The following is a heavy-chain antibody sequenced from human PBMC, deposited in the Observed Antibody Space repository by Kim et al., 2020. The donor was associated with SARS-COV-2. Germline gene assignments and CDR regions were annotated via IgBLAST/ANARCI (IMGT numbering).Heavy chain of an antibody. D-gene: IGHD3-10*01. CDR3: AKARADNYYSSGSYADFDN. J-gene: IGHJ4*02. V-gene: IGHV3-23*01. Sequence: GRFTISRDNSKNTLYLQMNSLRAEETAVYYGAKARADNYYSSGSYADFDNWGQGTLVTVSS.